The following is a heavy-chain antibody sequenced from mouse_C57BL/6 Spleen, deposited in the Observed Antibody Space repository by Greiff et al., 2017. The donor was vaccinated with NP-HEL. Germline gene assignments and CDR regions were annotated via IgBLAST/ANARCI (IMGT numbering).Heavy chain of an antibody. CDR2: IDPSDSYT. V-gene: IGHV1-69*01. CDR1: GYTFTSYW. Sequence: QVQLQQPGAELVMPGASVKLSCKASGYTFTSYWMHWVKQRPGQGLEWIGAIDPSDSYTNYNQKSKGKSTLTVDKSSSTAYMQLSSLTSEDSAVYYCARGGTTVVFDYWGQGTTLTVSS. J-gene: IGHJ2*01. CDR3: ARGGTTVVFDY. D-gene: IGHD1-1*01.